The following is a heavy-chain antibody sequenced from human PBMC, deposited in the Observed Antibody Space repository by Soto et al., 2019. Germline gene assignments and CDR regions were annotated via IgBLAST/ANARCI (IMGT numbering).Heavy chain of an antibody. J-gene: IGHJ4*02. D-gene: IGHD6-13*01. CDR1: GGSMRNYF. Sequence: SETLSLTCTVSGGSMRNYFWTWIRQPPGKGLEWIGYIHYSGTTSFFPSYNPSLRSRVTISEDTSRNQFSLKLLSVTTADTAVYFCAAGEASSRNLAPYYLDFWGQGTLVTVSS. CDR3: AAGEASSRNLAPYYLDF. V-gene: IGHV4-59*01. CDR2: IHYSGTT.